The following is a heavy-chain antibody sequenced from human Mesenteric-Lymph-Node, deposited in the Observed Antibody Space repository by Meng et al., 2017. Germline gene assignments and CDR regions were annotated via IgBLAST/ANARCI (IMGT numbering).Heavy chain of an antibody. J-gene: IGHJ4*02. Sequence: GESLKISCAASGFTFNSYEMDWVRQAPGKGLEWVSYISSSCRTIYYADSVKGRFTISRDNANNTLYLQMSSLRAGDTAVYYCARRYCSSTSCLFDYWGQGTLVTVSS. D-gene: IGHD2-2*01. CDR1: GFTFNSYE. V-gene: IGHV3-48*03. CDR2: ISSSCRTI. CDR3: ARRYCSSTSCLFDY.